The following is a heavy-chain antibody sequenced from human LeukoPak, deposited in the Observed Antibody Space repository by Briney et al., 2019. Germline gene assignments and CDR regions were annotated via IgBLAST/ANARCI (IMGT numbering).Heavy chain of an antibody. CDR3: TRLDPNYYDSSGEIDY. J-gene: IGHJ4*02. D-gene: IGHD3-22*01. V-gene: IGHV3-73*01. CDR1: GFTFSGSA. Sequence: GGSLRLSCAASGFTFSGSAMHWARQASGKGLEWVGRIRSKANSYATAYAASVKGRFTISRDDSKNTAYLQMNSLKTEDTAVYYCTRLDPNYYDSSGEIDYWGQGTLVTVSS. CDR2: IRSKANSYAT.